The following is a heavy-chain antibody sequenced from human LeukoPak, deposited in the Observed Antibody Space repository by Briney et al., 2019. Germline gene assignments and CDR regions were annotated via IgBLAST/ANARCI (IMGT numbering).Heavy chain of an antibody. CDR1: GGSISSYY. Sequence: PSETLSLTYTVSGGSISSYYWSWIRQPPGKGLEWIGYIYYSGSTNYNPSLKSRVTISVDTSKNQFSLKLSSVTAADTAVYYCARGSTYFDYWGQGTLVTVSS. D-gene: IGHD2/OR15-2a*01. V-gene: IGHV4-59*01. J-gene: IGHJ4*02. CDR2: IYYSGST. CDR3: ARGSTYFDY.